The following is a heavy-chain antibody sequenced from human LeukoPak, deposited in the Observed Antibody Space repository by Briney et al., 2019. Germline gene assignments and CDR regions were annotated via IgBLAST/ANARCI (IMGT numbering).Heavy chain of an antibody. J-gene: IGHJ4*02. CDR2: ISPDGRNI. CDR1: GFTLSDYW. V-gene: IGHV3-74*01. Sequence: GGSLRLSCAASGFTLSDYWMNWVRQAPGKGPVWASHISPDGRNIAYADSVKGRFTISRDSAKNTLYLQMNSLRVGDTAVYYCVGDGGGTTPYDCWGQGTLVTVSS. CDR3: VGDGGGTTPYDC. D-gene: IGHD1-7*01.